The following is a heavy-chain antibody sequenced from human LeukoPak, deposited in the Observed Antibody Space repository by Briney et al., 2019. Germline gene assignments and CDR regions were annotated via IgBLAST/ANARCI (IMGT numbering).Heavy chain of an antibody. CDR2: INSDSGGT. J-gene: IGHJ5*02. Sequence: GASVKVSXKASGYTFTGDFIHWVRQAPGQGLEWMGWINSDSGGTNYARKFQGRVTMTRDTSISTAYMELSSLRSDDTAVFYCARGNIATRRGENWFDPWGQGTLVTVSS. CDR3: ARGNIATRRGENWFDP. V-gene: IGHV1-2*02. D-gene: IGHD6-6*01. CDR1: GYTFTGDF.